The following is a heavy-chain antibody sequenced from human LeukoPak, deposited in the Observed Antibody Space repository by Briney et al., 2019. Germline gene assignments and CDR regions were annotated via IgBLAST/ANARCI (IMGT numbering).Heavy chain of an antibody. CDR1: GFTFSSYA. V-gene: IGHV3-23*01. Sequence: PGGSLRLSCAASGFTFSSYAMSWVRQAPGKGLEWVSGISDSGGSTYYADSVKGRFTISRDISKNTLYLQMNSLRAEDTAVYYCAKDTVPAVIMYYFDYWGQGTLVTVSS. D-gene: IGHD2-2*01. J-gene: IGHJ4*02. CDR3: AKDTVPAVIMYYFDY. CDR2: ISDSGGST.